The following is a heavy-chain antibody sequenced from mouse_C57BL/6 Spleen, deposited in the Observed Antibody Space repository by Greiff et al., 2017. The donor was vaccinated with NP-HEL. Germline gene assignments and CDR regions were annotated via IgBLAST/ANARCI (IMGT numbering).Heavy chain of an antibody. D-gene: IGHD1-1*01. CDR3: ARSGSSYWYFDV. Sequence: QVQLQQSGTELVKPGASVKLSCKASGYTFTSYWMHWVKQRPGQGLEWIGNINPSNGGTNYNEKFKSKATLTVDKSSSTAYMQLSSLTSEDSAVYDWARSGSSYWYFDVWGTGTAVTVSS. V-gene: IGHV1-53*01. CDR2: INPSNGGT. J-gene: IGHJ1*03. CDR1: GYTFTSYW.